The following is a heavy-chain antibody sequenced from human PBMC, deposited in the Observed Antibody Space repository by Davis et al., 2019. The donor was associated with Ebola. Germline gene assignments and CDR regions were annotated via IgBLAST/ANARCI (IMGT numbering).Heavy chain of an antibody. J-gene: IGHJ5*02. CDR3: ARGCTTVTTNWVDP. D-gene: IGHD4-11*01. CDR2: IYYSGST. Sequence: MPSETLSLTCTVSGGSISSGGYYWSWIRQHPGKGLEWIGYIYYSGSTYYNPSLKSRVTISVDTSKNQFSLKLSSVTAADTAVYYCARGCTTVTTNWVDPWGQGTLVTVSS. V-gene: IGHV4-31*03. CDR1: GGSISSGGYY.